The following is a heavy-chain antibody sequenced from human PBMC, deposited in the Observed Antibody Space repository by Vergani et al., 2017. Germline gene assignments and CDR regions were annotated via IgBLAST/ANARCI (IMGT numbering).Heavy chain of an antibody. J-gene: IGHJ6*02. V-gene: IGHV3-64*01. Sequence: EVQLLESGGGLVQPGGSLRLSCAASGFTFSSYAMHWVRQAPGKGLEYVSAISSNGGSTYYANSVKGRFTISRDNSKNTLYLQMNSLRAEDTALYYCAKAIGYYYGSGSYYYGMDVWGQGTTVTVSS. CDR3: AKAIGYYYGSGSYYYGMDV. D-gene: IGHD3-10*01. CDR1: GFTFSSYA. CDR2: ISSNGGST.